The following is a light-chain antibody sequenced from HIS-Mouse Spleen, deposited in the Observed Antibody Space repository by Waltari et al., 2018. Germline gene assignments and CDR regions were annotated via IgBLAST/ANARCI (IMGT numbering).Light chain of an antibody. CDR3: YSTDSSGNHRV. CDR1: ALPKKY. Sequence: SYELPQPPSVSVSPGQTARITCSGDALPKKYAYWYQQKSGQAPVLVLYEDSKRPSGIPGRFSGASSGTMATLTISGAQVEDEADYYCYSTDSSGNHRVFGGGTKLTVL. V-gene: IGLV3-10*01. CDR2: EDS. J-gene: IGLJ2*01.